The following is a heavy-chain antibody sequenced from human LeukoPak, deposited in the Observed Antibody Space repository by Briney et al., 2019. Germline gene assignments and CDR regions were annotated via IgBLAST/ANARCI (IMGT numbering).Heavy chain of an antibody. CDR2: IYYSGST. D-gene: IGHD2-2*01. J-gene: IGHJ5*02. CDR1: GGSISSGGYY. Sequence: PSETLSLTCTVSGGSISSGGYYWSWIRQRPGKGLEWIGYIYYSGSTYYNPSLKSRVTLSVDTSKNQFSLKLSSVTAADTAVYYCARSIVVVPAAPIHNWFDPWGQGTLVTVSS. CDR3: ARSIVVVPAAPIHNWFDP. V-gene: IGHV4-31*03.